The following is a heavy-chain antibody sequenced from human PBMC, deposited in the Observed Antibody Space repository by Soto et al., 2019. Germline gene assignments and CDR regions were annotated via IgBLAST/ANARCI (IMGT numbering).Heavy chain of an antibody. J-gene: IGHJ3*02. D-gene: IGHD1-1*01. CDR1: GFICSSYD. Sequence: GGSLRLSCAVSGFICSSYDMSWVRQAPGKGLEWVSTILVGGSTHYEDSVKGRFTISRDTSKNTVYLQMDSLTAGDTAFYYCAKATATSGGAFEIYGQGTMVTVSS. CDR2: ILVGGST. V-gene: IGHV3-23*01. CDR3: AKATATSGGAFEI.